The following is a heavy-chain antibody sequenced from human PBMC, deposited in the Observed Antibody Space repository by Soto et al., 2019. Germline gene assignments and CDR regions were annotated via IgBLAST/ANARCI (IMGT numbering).Heavy chain of an antibody. V-gene: IGHV4-39*01. CDR1: GGSISSSSYF. Sequence: QLQLQESGPGLVKPSETLSLTCTVSGGSISSSSYFWGWLRQPPGKGLEWIGSIYYSGSTYYNPSLKSRVTISVDTSKRQFSLKLSSVTAADTDVYYCARYPGYGLYSFDYWGQGTLVTVSS. J-gene: IGHJ4*02. CDR2: IYYSGST. CDR3: ARYPGYGLYSFDY. D-gene: IGHD5-18*01.